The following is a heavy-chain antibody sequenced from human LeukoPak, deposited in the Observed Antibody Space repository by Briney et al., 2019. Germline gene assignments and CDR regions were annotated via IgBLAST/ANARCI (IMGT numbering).Heavy chain of an antibody. CDR1: GGSISSYY. CDR3: ARVYYSRSYDYGYFDL. V-gene: IGHV4-59*01. Sequence: SETLSLTCTVSGGSISSYYWSWIRQPPGKGLEWIGYIYYSGNTNYNPSLKSRVTISVDTSKNQFSLKLSSVTAADAAVYYCARVYYSRSYDYGYFDLWGRGTLVTVSS. J-gene: IGHJ2*01. CDR2: IYYSGNT. D-gene: IGHD6-13*01.